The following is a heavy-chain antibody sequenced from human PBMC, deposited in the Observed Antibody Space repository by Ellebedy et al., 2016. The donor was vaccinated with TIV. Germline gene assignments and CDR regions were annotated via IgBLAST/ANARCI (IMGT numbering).Heavy chain of an antibody. V-gene: IGHV3-7*01. Sequence: GESLKISCIASGFSFRSYWMSWVRQAPGKRLEWVANLRQDGDAKYYVDAVKGRFTISRDNATNSLYLQMNGLRAEETAVYYCARRGSYGDYAVQVNPWFDPWGQGTLVTVSS. D-gene: IGHD4-17*01. CDR3: ARRGSYGDYAVQVNPWFDP. CDR2: LRQDGDAK. J-gene: IGHJ5*02. CDR1: GFSFRSYW.